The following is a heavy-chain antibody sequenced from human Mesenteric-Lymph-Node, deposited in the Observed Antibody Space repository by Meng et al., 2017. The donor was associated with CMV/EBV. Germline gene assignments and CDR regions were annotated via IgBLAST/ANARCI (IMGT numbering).Heavy chain of an antibody. D-gene: IGHD7-27*01. J-gene: IGHJ5*02. V-gene: IGHV3-23*03. Sequence: GESLKISCVGSGFPFSGYAMSWVRQAPGKGLEWVSIIYYDDSKAYYADSVKGRFTISRDHSKNTMYLQMNSLRVEDTAVYYCAKDDNYYLGEIGSWGQGTLVTVSS. CDR2: IYYDDSKA. CDR3: AKDDNYYLGEIGS. CDR1: GFPFSGYA.